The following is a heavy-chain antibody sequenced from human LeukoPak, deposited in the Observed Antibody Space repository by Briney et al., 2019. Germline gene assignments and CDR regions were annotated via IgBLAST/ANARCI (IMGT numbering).Heavy chain of an antibody. CDR2: TYYRSKWYN. CDR1: GDSVSSNSAA. D-gene: IGHD3-10*01. CDR3: ARENTLVRGSRNPFDY. V-gene: IGHV6-1*01. J-gene: IGHJ4*02. Sequence: SQTLSLTCAISGDSVSSNSAAWNWIRQSPSRGLEWLGRTYYRSKWYNDYAVSVKSRITINPDTSKNQFSLQLNSVTPEDTAVYYCARENTLVRGSRNPFDYWGQGTLVTVSS.